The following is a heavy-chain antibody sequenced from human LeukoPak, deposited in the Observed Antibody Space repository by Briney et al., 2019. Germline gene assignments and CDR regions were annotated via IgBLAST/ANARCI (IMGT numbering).Heavy chain of an antibody. V-gene: IGHV3-21*01. J-gene: IGHJ5*02. Sequence: GESLRLSCAASGFTFSSYSMNWVRQAPGKGLEWVSSISSSSSYIYYADSVKGRFTISRDNAKNSLYLQMNSLRAEDTAVYYCARYPGRGSGPWFDPWGQGTLLTVSS. CDR2: ISSSSSYI. CDR1: GFTFSSYS. CDR3: ARYPGRGSGPWFDP. D-gene: IGHD3-10*01.